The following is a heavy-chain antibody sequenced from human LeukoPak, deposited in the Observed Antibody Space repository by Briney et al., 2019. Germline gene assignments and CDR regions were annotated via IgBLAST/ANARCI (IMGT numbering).Heavy chain of an antibody. CDR2: ISSSGSTI. J-gene: IGHJ6*02. CDR1: GFTFSDYY. Sequence: GGSLRLSCAASGFTFSDYYMSWIRQAPGKGLEWVSYISSSGSTIYYADSVKGRFTISRNNAKNSLYLQMNSLRAEDTAVYYCARDSGSYSDYYYGMDVWGQGTTVTVSS. CDR3: ARDSGSYSDYYYGMDV. V-gene: IGHV3-11*01. D-gene: IGHD1-26*01.